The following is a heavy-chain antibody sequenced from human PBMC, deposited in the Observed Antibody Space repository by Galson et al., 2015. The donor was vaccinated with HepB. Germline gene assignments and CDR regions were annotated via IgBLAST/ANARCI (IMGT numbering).Heavy chain of an antibody. CDR2: INPNSGGT. J-gene: IGHJ4*02. D-gene: IGHD2-2*01. CDR3: ARGSRGYCSSTSCQSGDY. CDR1: GGTFSSYT. V-gene: IGHV1-2*02. Sequence: SVKVSCKASGGTFSSYTISWVRQAPGQGLEWMGWINPNSGGTNYAQKFQGRVTMTRDTSISTAYMELSRLRSDDTAVYYCARGSRGYCSSTSCQSGDYWGQGTLVTVSS.